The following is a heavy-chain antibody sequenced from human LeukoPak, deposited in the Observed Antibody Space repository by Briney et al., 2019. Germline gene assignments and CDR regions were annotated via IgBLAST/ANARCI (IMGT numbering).Heavy chain of an antibody. CDR3: AKVPAATVTLRPYNWFDP. Sequence: PGGSLRLSCAASGFTFSSYAMSWVRQAPGKGLEWVSAIGGSGGSTYYADSVKGRFTISRDNSKNTLYLQMNSLRAEDTAVYYCAKVPAATVTLRPYNWFDPWGQGTLVTVSS. V-gene: IGHV3-23*01. CDR1: GFTFSSYA. D-gene: IGHD4-11*01. J-gene: IGHJ5*02. CDR2: IGGSGGST.